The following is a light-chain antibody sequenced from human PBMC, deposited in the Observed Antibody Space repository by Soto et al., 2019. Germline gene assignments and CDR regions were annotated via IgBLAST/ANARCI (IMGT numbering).Light chain of an antibody. CDR3: QQYNNWPPT. V-gene: IGKV3-15*01. J-gene: IGKJ5*01. Sequence: EIVMTQSQATLSVSPAERATLSCRASQSVTSNLAWYQQKPGQAPRLLSYGPSPRATGIPARFSGSGSGTEFTLTISSLQSEDFAVYYCQQYNNWPPTFGQGPRLEVK. CDR2: GPS. CDR1: QSVTSN.